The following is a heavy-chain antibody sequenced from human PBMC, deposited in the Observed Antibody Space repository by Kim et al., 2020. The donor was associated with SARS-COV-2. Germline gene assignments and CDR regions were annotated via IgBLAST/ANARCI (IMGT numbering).Heavy chain of an antibody. CDR1: GFTFSNYS. V-gene: IGHV3-48*02. Sequence: GGSLRLSCAASGFTFSNYSMNWVRQATGKGLEWVSYISSSSKNRYYADSVKGRFTISRDDAKNSLYLQMNSLRDEDSAVYYCARDTTSSSDPLDYWGQGTLVTVSS. D-gene: IGHD6-6*01. CDR2: ISSSSKNR. J-gene: IGHJ4*02. CDR3: ARDTTSSSDPLDY.